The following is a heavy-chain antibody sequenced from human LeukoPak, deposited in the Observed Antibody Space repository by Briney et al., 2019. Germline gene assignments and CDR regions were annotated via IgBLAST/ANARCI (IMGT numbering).Heavy chain of an antibody. J-gene: IGHJ4*02. V-gene: IGHV3-23*01. D-gene: IGHD2-15*01. Sequence: GGSLRLSCAASGFTFSSYAMSWVRQAPGKGLEWVSAVGGSGGSAYYADSVKGRFTISRDNPKKTLYLQMDSLRAEDTAVYYCTTIRGFCSGRSCLGYWGQGTLVTVSS. CDR1: GFTFSSYA. CDR2: VGGSGGSA. CDR3: TTIRGFCSGRSCLGY.